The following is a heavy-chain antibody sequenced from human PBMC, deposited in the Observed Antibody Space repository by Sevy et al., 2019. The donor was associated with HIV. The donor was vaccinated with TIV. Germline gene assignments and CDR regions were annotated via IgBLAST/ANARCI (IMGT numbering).Heavy chain of an antibody. D-gene: IGHD2-15*01. J-gene: IGHJ6*03. V-gene: IGHV1-18*01. CDR1: GYTFTSYG. CDR2: ISAYNGNT. Sequence: ASVKVSCKASGYTFTSYGISWVRQAPGQGLEWMGWISAYNGNTNYAQTLQGRVTMTTDTSTSTAYMELRSLRSDDTAVYYCARDIVVVENYYYFYMDVWGKGTTVTVSS. CDR3: ARDIVVVENYYYFYMDV.